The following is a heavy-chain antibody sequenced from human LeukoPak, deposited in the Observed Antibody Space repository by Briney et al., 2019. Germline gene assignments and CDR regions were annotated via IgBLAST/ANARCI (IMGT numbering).Heavy chain of an antibody. CDR1: GFTSDDYA. V-gene: IGHV3-43D*04. CDR3: AELGITMIGGV. J-gene: IGHJ6*04. CDR2: ITWDGGST. Sequence: PGGSLRLSCAASGFTSDDYAMYWVRQAPGKGLEWVSLITWDGGSTYYADSVKGRFTISRDDAKNSLYLQMNSLRAEDTAVYYCAELGITMIGGVWGKGTTVTISS. D-gene: IGHD3-10*02.